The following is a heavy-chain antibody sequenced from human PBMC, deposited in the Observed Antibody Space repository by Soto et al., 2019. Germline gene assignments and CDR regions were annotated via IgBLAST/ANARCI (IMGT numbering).Heavy chain of an antibody. CDR3: ARVASITIFGVVHYYFDY. D-gene: IGHD3-3*01. CDR2: LYYSGST. J-gene: IGHJ4*02. CDR1: GAPLSSYY. Sequence: SETLSLTCTVSGAPLSSYYWRWIRQPPGKGLEWIGYLYYSGSTNYNPSLKSRVTISVDTSKNQFSLKLSSMTAADTAVYYCARVASITIFGVVHYYFDYWGQGTLVTVSS. V-gene: IGHV4-59*01.